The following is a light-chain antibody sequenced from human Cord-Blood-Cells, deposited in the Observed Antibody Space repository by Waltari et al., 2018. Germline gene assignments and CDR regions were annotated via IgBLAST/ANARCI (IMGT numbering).Light chain of an antibody. CDR2: QDS. J-gene: IGLJ2*01. CDR3: LAWDSSTR. CDR1: KLGDKS. Sequence: SSELTQPPPVSVPPGQTASIPCPGHKLGDKSACWYPQKPGQAPVLVIDQDSKRLPGIPERFSCSNSGNTATLTISGTQAMDDADYYCLAWDSSTRFGGGTKLTVL. V-gene: IGLV3-1*01.